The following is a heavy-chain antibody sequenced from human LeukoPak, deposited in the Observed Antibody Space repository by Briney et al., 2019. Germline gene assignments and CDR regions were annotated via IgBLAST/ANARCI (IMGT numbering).Heavy chain of an antibody. CDR2: IIPIFGTA. V-gene: IGHV1-69*13. D-gene: IGHD3-3*01. Sequence: SVKVSCKASGGTFSSYAISWVRQAPGQGLEWMGGIIPIFGTANYAQKFQGRVTITADESTSTAYMELSSLRSEDTAVYYCARDLLEWPVFHAFDIWGQGTMVTVSS. J-gene: IGHJ3*02. CDR3: ARDLLEWPVFHAFDI. CDR1: GGTFSSYA.